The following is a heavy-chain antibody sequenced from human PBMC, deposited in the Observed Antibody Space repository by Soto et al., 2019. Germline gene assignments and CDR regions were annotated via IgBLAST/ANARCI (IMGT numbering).Heavy chain of an antibody. V-gene: IGHV1-58*01. Sequence: SVKVSCKASGFTFTSSAVQWVRQARGQRLEWIGWIVVGSGNTNYAQKFQERVTITRDMSTSTAYMELSSLRSEDTAVYYCAATLGDLLLTYYYYGMDVWGQGTTVTVSS. CDR1: GFTFTSSA. CDR3: AATLGDLLLTYYYYGMDV. CDR2: IVVGSGNT. J-gene: IGHJ6*02. D-gene: IGHD3-10*01.